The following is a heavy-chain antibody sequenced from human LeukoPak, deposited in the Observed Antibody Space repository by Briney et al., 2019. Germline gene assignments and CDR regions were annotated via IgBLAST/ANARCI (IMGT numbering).Heavy chain of an antibody. Sequence: GGSLRLSCAASGFRLSNYNMNWVRQTPGKGLEWISYISTSGNTIYYADSVKGRFTISRDNAKNSLYLQMNSLRAEDTAVYYCARGPRYYGSGSYYNTPPGYWGQGTLVTVSS. CDR1: GFRLSNYN. D-gene: IGHD3-10*01. V-gene: IGHV3-48*04. CDR3: ARGPRYYGSGSYYNTPPGY. CDR2: ISTSGNTI. J-gene: IGHJ4*02.